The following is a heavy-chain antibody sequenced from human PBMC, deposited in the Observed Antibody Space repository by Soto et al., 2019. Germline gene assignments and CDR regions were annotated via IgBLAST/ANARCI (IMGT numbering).Heavy chain of an antibody. V-gene: IGHV3-23*01. CDR3: AKDIRYSSGWYGLDY. CDR1: GFTFSSYA. J-gene: IGHJ4*02. Sequence: WGSLRLSCAASGFTFSSYAMSWVRQAPGKGLEWVSAISGSGGSTYYADSVKGRFTISRDNSKNTLYLQMNSLRAEDTAVYYCAKDIRYSSGWYGLDYWGQGTLVTVSS. CDR2: ISGSGGST. D-gene: IGHD6-19*01.